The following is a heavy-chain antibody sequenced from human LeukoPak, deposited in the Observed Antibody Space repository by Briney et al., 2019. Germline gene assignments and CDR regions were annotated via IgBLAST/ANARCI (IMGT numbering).Heavy chain of an antibody. CDR3: ARGLEYYYDSSGFNWFDP. Sequence: ASVKVSCKASGYTFTSYDINWVRQATGQGLEWMGWMNPNSGNTGYAQKFQGRVTMTRNASISTAYMELSSLRSEDTAVYYCARGLEYYYDSSGFNWFDPWGQGTPVTVSS. V-gene: IGHV1-8*01. CDR2: MNPNSGNT. J-gene: IGHJ5*02. CDR1: GYTFTSYD. D-gene: IGHD3-22*01.